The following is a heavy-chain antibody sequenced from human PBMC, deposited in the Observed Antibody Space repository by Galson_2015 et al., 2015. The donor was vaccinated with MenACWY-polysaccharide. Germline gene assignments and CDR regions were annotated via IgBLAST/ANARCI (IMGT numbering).Heavy chain of an antibody. Sequence: SVKVSCKASGGTSSSYAISWVRQAPGQGLEWMGGIIPIFGTANYAQKFQGRVTITADESTSTAYMELSSLRSEDTAVYYCARSMYDSSGYDYWGQGTLVTVSS. CDR2: IIPIFGTA. CDR1: GGTSSSYA. D-gene: IGHD3-22*01. CDR3: ARSMYDSSGYDY. J-gene: IGHJ4*02. V-gene: IGHV1-69*13.